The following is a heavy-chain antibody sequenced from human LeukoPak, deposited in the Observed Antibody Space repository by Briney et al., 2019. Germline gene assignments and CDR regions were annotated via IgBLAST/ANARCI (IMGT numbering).Heavy chain of an antibody. J-gene: IGHJ4*02. V-gene: IGHV4-38-2*01. D-gene: IGHD1-1*01. CDR1: GYSISRGYH. CDR2: IHHSGST. CDR3: ARVNWNPDY. Sequence: SETLSLTCAVSGYSISRGYHWGWIRQPPGKGLEWIGSIHHSGSTYYNSSLKSRVTISVDTSKNQFSLRVSSVTAADTAVYYCARVNWNPDYWGQGTLVTVSS.